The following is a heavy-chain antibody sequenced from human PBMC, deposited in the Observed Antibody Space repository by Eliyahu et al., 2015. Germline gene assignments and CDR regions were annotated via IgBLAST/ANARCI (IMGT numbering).Heavy chain of an antibody. CDR1: XFSFSPYA. V-gene: IGHV3-23*01. CDR2: VTGSSRTI. J-gene: IGHJ4*02. D-gene: IGHD2-15*01. Sequence: EVQLLESGGGLVQPGGSLRLXCAAXXFSFSPYAMAWVRQAPGKGLEWVAXVTGSSRTISYADSVKGRFIISRDNSKNTVFLQMDSLRAEDTALYYCAKDFTANDGKLLLQYWGQGTLVTVSS. CDR3: AKDFTANDGKLLLQY.